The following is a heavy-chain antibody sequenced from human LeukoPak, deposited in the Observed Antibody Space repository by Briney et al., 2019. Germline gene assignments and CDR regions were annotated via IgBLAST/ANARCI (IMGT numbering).Heavy chain of an antibody. D-gene: IGHD3-22*01. Sequence: GGSLRLSCAASGFTFSSYEMNWVRQAPGKGLEWVSYISSSGSTIYYTDSVKGRFTISRDNSKNTLYLQMNSLRAEDTAVYYCARVVNYYDSSGYLIDSIFDYWGQGTPVTVSS. V-gene: IGHV3-48*03. CDR2: ISSSGSTI. CDR3: ARVVNYYDSSGYLIDSIFDY. CDR1: GFTFSSYE. J-gene: IGHJ4*02.